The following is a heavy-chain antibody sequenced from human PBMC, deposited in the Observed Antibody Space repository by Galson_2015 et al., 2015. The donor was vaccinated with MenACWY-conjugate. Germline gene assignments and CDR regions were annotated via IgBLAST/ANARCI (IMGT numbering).Heavy chain of an antibody. CDR2: INPGGSST. V-gene: IGHV3-74*01. CDR3: AKSRGASFYFDS. Sequence: SLRLSCAASGFIFNTYWMHWVRQASGKGLVWVSRINPGGSSTTYADSVKDRLTISRDNAKNTLYLQMNSLRPEDTAVFYCAKSRGASFYFDSWGQGTLVTVSS. J-gene: IGHJ4*02. D-gene: IGHD1-26*01. CDR1: GFIFNTYW.